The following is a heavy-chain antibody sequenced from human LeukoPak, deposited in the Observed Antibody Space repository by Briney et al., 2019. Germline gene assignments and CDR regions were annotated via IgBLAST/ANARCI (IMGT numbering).Heavy chain of an antibody. CDR3: ARHGPSSGWYTRYFDY. V-gene: IGHV4-30-4*01. CDR2: IYYSGST. CDR1: GGSISSGDYY. D-gene: IGHD6-19*01. J-gene: IGHJ4*02. Sequence: SQTLSLTCTVSGGSISSGDYYWSCIRQPPGKGLECIGYIYYSGSTYYNPSLKSRVTISVDTSKNQFSLKLNSVTAADTAVYYCARHGPSSGWYTRYFDYWGQGTLVTVSS.